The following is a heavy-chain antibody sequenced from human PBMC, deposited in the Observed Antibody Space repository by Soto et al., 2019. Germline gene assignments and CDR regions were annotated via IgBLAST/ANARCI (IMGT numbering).Heavy chain of an antibody. CDR2: IISDTART. Sequence: EVQLLESGGGLVQPGGSLRLSCAASGFPFGRSAMSWVRQAPGMGLEWVSTIISDTARTHYADSVKGRFTISRDRSKNTMCLQMNSRRAADTAVYYCATQDCSGAACSPPGWGQGTLVTVSS. J-gene: IGHJ4*02. D-gene: IGHD2-15*01. CDR1: GFPFGRSA. V-gene: IGHV3-23*01. CDR3: ATQDCSGAACSPPG.